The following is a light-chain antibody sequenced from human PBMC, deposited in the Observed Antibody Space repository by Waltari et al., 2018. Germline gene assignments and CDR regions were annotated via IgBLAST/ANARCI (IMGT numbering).Light chain of an antibody. V-gene: IGLV2-11*01. CDR2: GVY. Sequence: QSVLTQPRSVSGSPGQSVAISCTGTSSDVGAYDYVSWSQQYPGKAPKVMIYGVYKRPSGVPGRFSGSKSGNTASLTISGLQAEDEADYYCCSYANAKWVFGGGTRLTVL. J-gene: IGLJ3*02. CDR3: CSYANAKWV. CDR1: SSDVGAYDY.